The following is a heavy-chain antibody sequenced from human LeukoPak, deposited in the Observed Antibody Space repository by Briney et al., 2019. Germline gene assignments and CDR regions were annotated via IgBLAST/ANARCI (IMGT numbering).Heavy chain of an antibody. CDR2: MYNSGST. CDR1: GGSISGSY. D-gene: IGHD4-17*01. Sequence: TSETLSLTXTVSGGSISGSYWSWIRQPPGKGLEWIAYMYNSGSTNYNPSLKSRVTISIDTSKNQFSLKLSSLTAADTAIYYCARGIESYGDYGYWGQGILVTVSS. V-gene: IGHV4-59*01. J-gene: IGHJ4*02. CDR3: ARGIESYGDYGY.